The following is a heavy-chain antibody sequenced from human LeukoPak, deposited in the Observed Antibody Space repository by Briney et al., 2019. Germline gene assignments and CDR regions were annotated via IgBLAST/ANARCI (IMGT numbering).Heavy chain of an antibody. V-gene: IGHV3-66*04. CDR3: ARHGAEVGATAWFDP. J-gene: IGHJ5*02. Sequence: GGSLRLSCVASGFTFTSNDMSWVRQAPGKGLEWVSVIYSGGSTYYADSVKGRFTISRDNSKNTLYLQMNSLRAEDTAVYYCARHGAEVGATAWFDPWGQGTLVTVSS. CDR2: IYSGGST. D-gene: IGHD1-26*01. CDR1: GFTFTSND.